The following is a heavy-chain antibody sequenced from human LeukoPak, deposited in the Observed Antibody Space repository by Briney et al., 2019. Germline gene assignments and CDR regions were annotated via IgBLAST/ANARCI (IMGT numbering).Heavy chain of an antibody. CDR2: IWYDGSNK. V-gene: IGHV3-33*01. CDR1: GFTFSSYG. J-gene: IGHJ6*03. Sequence: GGSLRLSCAASGFTFSSYGMHWVRQAPGKGLEWVAVIWYDGSNKYYADSVKGRFTISRDNSKNTLYLQMNSLRAEDTAVYYCASMLTYPYYYYMDVWGKGTTVTVSS. CDR3: ASMLTYPYYYYMDV. D-gene: IGHD3-16*01.